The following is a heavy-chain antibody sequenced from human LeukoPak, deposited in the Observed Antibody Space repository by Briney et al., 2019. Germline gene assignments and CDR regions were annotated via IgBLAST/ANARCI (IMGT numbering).Heavy chain of an antibody. CDR1: GGSISSYY. CDR3: ARGYCSGGNCYRFDY. V-gene: IGHV4-59*01. J-gene: IGHJ4*02. D-gene: IGHD2-15*01. CDR2: IYFTGST. Sequence: PSETLSLTCTVSGGSISSYYWNWIRQPPGKGLEWIGFIYFTGSTNYNPSLKSRVTISLDTSKSQFSLRLSSVTAADTAVYYCARGYCSGGNCYRFDYWGQGTLVTVSS.